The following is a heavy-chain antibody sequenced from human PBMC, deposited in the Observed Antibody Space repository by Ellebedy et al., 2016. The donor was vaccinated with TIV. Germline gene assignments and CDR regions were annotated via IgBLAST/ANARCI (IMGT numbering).Heavy chain of an antibody. Sequence: SETLSLTCTVSGDSISDGGYYWGWVRQRPGKDLEWVGHIYYSGRTSYNPSLESRLTISVDTTKNQFSLKLTSVTAADTAVYFCVRDYHDYGVDAFDIWGQGTMITVSS. CDR1: GDSISDGGYY. D-gene: IGHD4-17*01. CDR3: VRDYHDYGVDAFDI. J-gene: IGHJ3*02. V-gene: IGHV4-31*03. CDR2: IYYSGRT.